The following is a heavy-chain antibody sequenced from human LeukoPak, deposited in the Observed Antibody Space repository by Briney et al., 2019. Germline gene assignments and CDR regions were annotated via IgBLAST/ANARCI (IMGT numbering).Heavy chain of an antibody. CDR3: ARGPPLGYSGRYRGPWFDP. Sequence: PSESLSLTCAVYGGSLSGNEWSWIRQPQGKGLEWIGEINHSGSTNYNPSLKSRVTISVDTSKNQFSLKLSSVTAADTAVYYCARGPPLGYSGRYRGPWFDPWGQGTLVTVSS. V-gene: IGHV4-34*01. CDR1: GGSLSGNE. J-gene: IGHJ5*02. D-gene: IGHD1-26*01. CDR2: INHSGST.